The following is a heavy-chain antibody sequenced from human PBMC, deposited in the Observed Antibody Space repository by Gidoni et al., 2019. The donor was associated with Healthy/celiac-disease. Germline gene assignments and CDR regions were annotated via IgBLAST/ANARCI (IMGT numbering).Heavy chain of an antibody. CDR1: GFPFSSYA. CDR2: ISGSGGST. Sequence: EVQLLESGGGLVQPGGSLRLPCPASGFPFSSYAMSWVRQAPGKGLEWVSAISGSGGSTYYADSVKGRFTISRDNSKNTLYLQMNSLRAEDTAVYYCAKEGYYYGSGSYYNGWGQGTLVTVSS. J-gene: IGHJ4*02. V-gene: IGHV3-23*01. CDR3: AKEGYYYGSGSYYNG. D-gene: IGHD3-10*01.